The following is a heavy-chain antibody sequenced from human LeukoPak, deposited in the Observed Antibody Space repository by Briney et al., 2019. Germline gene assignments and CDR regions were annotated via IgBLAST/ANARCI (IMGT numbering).Heavy chain of an antibody. CDR1: GFIFSTFG. D-gene: IGHD6-13*01. CDR2: IANDGRDK. J-gene: IGHJ4*02. V-gene: IGHV3-30*18. Sequence: GGSLRLSCAASGFIFSTFGMHWVRQAPGKGLEWVAVIANDGRDKKYGDSVKGRFTISRDNSMHTLYLQMNSLRAEDTAVYYCAKDLRPAAAGYYFDYWGQGTQVTVSS. CDR3: AKDLRPAAAGYYFDY.